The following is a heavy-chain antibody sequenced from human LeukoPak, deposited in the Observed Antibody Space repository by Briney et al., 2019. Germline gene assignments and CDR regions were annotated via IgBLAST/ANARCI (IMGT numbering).Heavy chain of an antibody. J-gene: IGHJ5*02. CDR1: GGTFSSYA. CDR3: ARDRHSSWYSTPPNWFDP. D-gene: IGHD6-13*01. Sequence: SVKVSCKASGGTFSSYAISWVRQAPGQGLEWMGGIIPIFGTANYAQKFQGRVTITADESTSTAYMELSSLRSEDTAVYYCARDRHSSWYSTPPNWFDPWGQGTLVTVSS. V-gene: IGHV1-69*13. CDR2: IIPIFGTA.